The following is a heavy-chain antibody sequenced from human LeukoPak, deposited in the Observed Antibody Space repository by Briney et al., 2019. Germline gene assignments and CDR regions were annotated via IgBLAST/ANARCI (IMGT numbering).Heavy chain of an antibody. J-gene: IGHJ3*01. Sequence: GGSLRLSCAASGFTFRGNLLHWVRQAPGKGLEWVAGSSSDGGEQYYADSVKGRFTFSRDISKSTLVLQMSSLRPDDTAVYYCARESSSRRFVFDVWGQGTLVTVSS. CDR2: SSSDGGEQ. CDR1: GFTFRGNL. V-gene: IGHV3-30*15. D-gene: IGHD6-13*01. CDR3: ARESSSRRFVFDV.